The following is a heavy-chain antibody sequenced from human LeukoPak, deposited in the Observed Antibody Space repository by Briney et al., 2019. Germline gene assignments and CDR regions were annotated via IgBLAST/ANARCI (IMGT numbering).Heavy chain of an antibody. CDR2: VNNDGSST. V-gene: IGHV3-74*03. CDR3: AKGGLRVTDY. CDR1: GFIFSNYW. Sequence: GGALRHSRAASGFIFSNYWMHSVRPAPGRGLGGVSRVNNDGSSTTYADSVKGRFTISRDNAKNTLYLQMNSPRAEDTAVYYCAKGGLRVTDYWGQGTLVTVSP. J-gene: IGHJ4*02. D-gene: IGHD5/OR15-5a*01.